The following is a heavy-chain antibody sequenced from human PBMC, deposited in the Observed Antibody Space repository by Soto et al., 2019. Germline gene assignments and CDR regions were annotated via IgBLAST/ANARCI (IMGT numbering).Heavy chain of an antibody. V-gene: IGHV3-53*01. D-gene: IGHD6-13*01. CDR3: TGYLLQDVFDI. CDR1: GFTVSSNY. J-gene: IGHJ3*02. Sequence: PGGSLRLSCAASGFTVSSNYMSWVRQAPGKGLEWVSVIYSGGSTYYADSVKGRFTISRDNSKHTLSLQMNSLRAEDPAGYSCTGYLLQDVFDIWGQGKMVTVSS. CDR2: IYSGGST.